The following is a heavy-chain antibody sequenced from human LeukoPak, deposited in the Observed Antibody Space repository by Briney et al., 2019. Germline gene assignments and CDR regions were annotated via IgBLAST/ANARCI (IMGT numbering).Heavy chain of an antibody. CDR2: MYFGGST. D-gene: IGHD1-26*01. CDR1: GGSISSSRHY. Sequence: PSETLSLTCTVSGGSISSSRHYWGWVREPPGKGLDWIGNMYFGGSTYYNPSLKSRVTISVDTSKNQFSLRLSSVTAADTAVYYCERVLKYSGSYYCDYWGQGTLVTVSS. J-gene: IGHJ4*02. CDR3: ERVLKYSGSYYCDY. V-gene: IGHV4-39*02.